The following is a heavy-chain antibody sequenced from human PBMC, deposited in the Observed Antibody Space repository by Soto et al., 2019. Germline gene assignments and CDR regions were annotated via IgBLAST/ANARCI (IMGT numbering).Heavy chain of an antibody. CDR3: ARGITYYYDSSGYTDNWFDP. Sequence: PSQTLSRTCTVSGGSISSGYYYWTWIRQPPGKVLEWIVYIYYSGSTYYNPSLKSRVTISVDTYKNQLSLKLSSVTAAHTAVYYCARGITYYYDSSGYTDNWFDPWGQRTLVTVS. V-gene: IGHV4-30-4*01. CDR2: IYYSGST. D-gene: IGHD3-22*01. CDR1: GGSISSGYYY. J-gene: IGHJ5*02.